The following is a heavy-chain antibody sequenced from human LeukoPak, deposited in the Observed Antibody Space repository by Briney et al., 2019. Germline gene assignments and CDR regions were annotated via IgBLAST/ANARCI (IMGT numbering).Heavy chain of an antibody. J-gene: IGHJ6*03. V-gene: IGHV4-34*01. D-gene: IGHD1-14*01. CDR3: ARAYNRFYYYYMDV. CDR2: ISHTGST. CDR1: GGSFSGYY. Sequence: SETLSLTCAVYGGSFSGYYCSWIRQPPGKGLEWIGEISHTGSTNYNPSLKSRVTISVDTSKNQFSLKLSSVTAADTAVYSCARAYNRFYYYYMDVWGKGTAVTVSS.